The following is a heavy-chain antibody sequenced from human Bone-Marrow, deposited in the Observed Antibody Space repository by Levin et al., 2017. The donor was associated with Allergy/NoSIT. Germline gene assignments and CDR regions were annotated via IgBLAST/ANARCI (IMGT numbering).Heavy chain of an antibody. CDR2: ISAYNDNT. D-gene: IGHD6-13*01. V-gene: IGHV1-18*01. J-gene: IGHJ6*02. Sequence: ASVKVSCKASGYTFTNFGISWVRQAPGQGLEWMGWISAYNDNTNYAQKLQGRVTMTTDTSTSTAYMELRSLRSDDTAVYYCARDSSSWYYYYYGMDVWGQGTTVTVSS. CDR1: GYTFTNFG. CDR3: ARDSSSWYYYYYGMDV.